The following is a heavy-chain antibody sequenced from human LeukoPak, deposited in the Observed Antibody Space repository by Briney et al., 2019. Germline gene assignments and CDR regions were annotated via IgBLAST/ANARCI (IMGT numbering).Heavy chain of an antibody. J-gene: IGHJ5*02. CDR3: AREYRSDYSGSLWFDP. CDR1: GGSFSGYY. D-gene: IGHD6-25*01. CDR2: INHSGST. Sequence: SETLSLTCAVYGGSFSGYYWSWIRQPPGKGLEWIGEINHSGSTNYNPSLKSRVTISMDTSKNQFSLQMKSVTAADTAVYYCAREYRSDYSGSLWFDPWGQGTLVTVSS. V-gene: IGHV4-34*01.